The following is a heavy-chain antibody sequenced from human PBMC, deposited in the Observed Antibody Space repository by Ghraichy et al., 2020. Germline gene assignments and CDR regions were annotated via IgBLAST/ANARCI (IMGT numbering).Heavy chain of an antibody. CDR3: ARWVGRGQHFDY. Sequence: ASVKVSCKASGYTFTSYDINWVRQATGQGLEWMGWMNPNSGNTGYAQKFQGRVTITRNTSISTAYMELSSLRSEDTAVYYCARWVGRGQHFDYWGQGTLVTVSS. J-gene: IGHJ4*02. V-gene: IGHV1-8*03. CDR1: GYTFTSYD. CDR2: MNPNSGNT. D-gene: IGHD1-14*01.